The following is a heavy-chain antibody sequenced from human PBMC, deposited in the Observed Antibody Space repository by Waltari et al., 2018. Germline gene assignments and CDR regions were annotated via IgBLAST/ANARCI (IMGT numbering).Heavy chain of an antibody. V-gene: IGHV4-34*01. J-gene: IGHJ3*02. D-gene: IGHD6-19*01. CDR1: GGSFSGYY. Sequence: QVQLQQWGAGLLKPSETLSLTCSVYGGSFSGYYWSWIRQPPGKGLEWIGEINHSGSTNYNPSLKSRVTISVDTSKNQFSLKLSSVTAADTAVYYCATRSDPSSGWPHDAFDIWGQGTMVTVSS. CDR3: ATRSDPSSGWPHDAFDI. CDR2: INHSGST.